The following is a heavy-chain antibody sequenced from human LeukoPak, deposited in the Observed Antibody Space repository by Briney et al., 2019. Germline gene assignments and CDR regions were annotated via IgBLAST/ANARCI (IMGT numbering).Heavy chain of an antibody. D-gene: IGHD4-11*01. CDR2: ISGSGGST. Sequence: GGSLRLSCAASGFTFSSYAMSWVRQAPGKGVEWVSAISGSGGSTYYADSVKGRFTISRDNSKNTLYLQMNSLRAEDTAVYYCAKAPDYIVFSTFDPWGQGTLVTVSS. CDR1: GFTFSSYA. CDR3: AKAPDYIVFSTFDP. V-gene: IGHV3-23*01. J-gene: IGHJ5*02.